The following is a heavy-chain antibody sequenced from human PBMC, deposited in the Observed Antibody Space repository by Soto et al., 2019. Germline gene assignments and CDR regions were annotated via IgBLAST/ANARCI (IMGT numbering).Heavy chain of an antibody. CDR2: ISGSGDPT. V-gene: IGHV3-23*01. Sequence: GGSLRLSCAASGFTFSTYATSWVRQAPGKGLEWVSAISGSGDPTVYADSVKGRFIISRDNSKNTLYLRMNSLRGEDTAVYYCAKGRGYSYGYADYWGQGTPVTVSS. D-gene: IGHD5-18*01. CDR3: AKGRGYSYGYADY. J-gene: IGHJ4*02. CDR1: GFTFSTYA.